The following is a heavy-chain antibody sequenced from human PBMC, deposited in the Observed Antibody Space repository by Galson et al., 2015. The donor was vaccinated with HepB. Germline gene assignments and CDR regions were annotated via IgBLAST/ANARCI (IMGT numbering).Heavy chain of an antibody. J-gene: IGHJ3*02. V-gene: IGHV3-30*04. D-gene: IGHD6-19*01. Sequence: SLRLSCAASGFTFSSYAMHWVRQAPGKGLEWVAVISYDGSNKYYADSVKGRFTISRDNPKNTLYLQMNSLRAEDTAVYYCAREIIAVGARGAFDIWGQGTMVTVSS. CDR3: AREIIAVGARGAFDI. CDR1: GFTFSSYA. CDR2: ISYDGSNK.